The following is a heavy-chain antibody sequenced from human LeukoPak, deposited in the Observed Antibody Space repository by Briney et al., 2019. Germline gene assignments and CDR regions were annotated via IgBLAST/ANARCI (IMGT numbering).Heavy chain of an antibody. D-gene: IGHD3-16*01. CDR3: ARDGGPASYYGMDV. J-gene: IGHJ6*04. V-gene: IGHV1-69*04. Sequence: ASVKVSCKASGGTFSSYTISWLREAAGRGLEWMGRIIPILGIANYAQKFQGRVTITTDPSTTTAYMELRSRRSDATAVYYCARDGGPASYYGMDVWGEGTTVTVST. CDR1: GGTFSSYT. CDR2: IIPILGIA.